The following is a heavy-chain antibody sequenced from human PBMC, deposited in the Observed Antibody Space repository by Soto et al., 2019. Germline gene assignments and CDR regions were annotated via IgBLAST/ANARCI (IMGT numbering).Heavy chain of an antibody. CDR2: IYYSGST. CDR1: GGSISSSSYY. Sequence: SETLSLTCTVSGGSISSSSYYWGWIRQPPGKGLEWIGSIYYSGSTYYNPSLKSRVTISVDTSKNQFSLKLSSVTAADTAVYYCASLRLRWEQGYYYGMDVWGQGTTVTVSS. J-gene: IGHJ6*02. D-gene: IGHD4-17*01. V-gene: IGHV4-39*01. CDR3: ASLRLRWEQGYYYGMDV.